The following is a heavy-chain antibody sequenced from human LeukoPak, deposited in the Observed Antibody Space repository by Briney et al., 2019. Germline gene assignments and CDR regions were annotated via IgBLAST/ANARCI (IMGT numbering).Heavy chain of an antibody. V-gene: IGHV5-51*01. D-gene: IGHD3-3*01. CDR3: ARLSQLRFLEWPRGDYFDY. CDR2: IYPGDSDT. Sequence: GESLKISCKGSGYSFTSYWIGWVRQMPGKGLEWMGIIYPGDSDTRYSPSFQGQVTISADKSISTAYLQWSSLKASDTAMYYCARLSQLRFLEWPRGDYFDYWGQGTLVTVSS. J-gene: IGHJ4*02. CDR1: GYSFTSYW.